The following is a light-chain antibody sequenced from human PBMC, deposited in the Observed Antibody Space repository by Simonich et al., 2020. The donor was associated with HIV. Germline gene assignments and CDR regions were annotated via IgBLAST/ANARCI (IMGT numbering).Light chain of an antibody. Sequence: QSALTQPRSVSGSPGQSVTISCTGTNSDVGGYDYVSWYQQHPVKAPKLLIFDVSKCPSGVPYRFSGAKSGNTASLTISGLQTEDEATDYCSSYAGSYTFVFGEGTKVTVL. CDR3: SSYAGSYTFV. J-gene: IGLJ2*01. V-gene: IGLV2-11*01. CDR2: DVS. CDR1: NSDVGGYDY.